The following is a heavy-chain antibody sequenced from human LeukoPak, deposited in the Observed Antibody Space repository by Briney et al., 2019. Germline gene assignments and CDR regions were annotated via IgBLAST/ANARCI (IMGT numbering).Heavy chain of an antibody. D-gene: IGHD3-16*02. CDR2: IYTSGST. CDR1: GGCISSYY. V-gene: IGHV4-4*07. J-gene: IGHJ4*02. Sequence: PSETLSLTCTVPGGCISSYYWSWIRQPAGKGLEWIGLIYTSGSTNYNPSLKSRVTMSVDTSKNQFSLKLSSVTAADTAVYYCARGGLNYVWGSYPFDYWGQGTLVTVSS. CDR3: ARGGLNYVWGSYPFDY.